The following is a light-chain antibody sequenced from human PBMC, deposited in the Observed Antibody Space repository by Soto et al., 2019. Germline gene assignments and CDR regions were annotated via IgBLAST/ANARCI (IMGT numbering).Light chain of an antibody. V-gene: IGKV3D-20*02. J-gene: IGKJ1*01. CDR2: AVS. CDR3: QQHSNSPWT. CDR1: QTISNNY. Sequence: EIVLTQSPGTLTLSPGESAALSCRASQTISNNYLVWYRQKPGQAPRLLIYAVSSRAAGIPDRFSGSGSGPGFALTIARLEPADSGVYYCQQHSNSPWTFGQGTRVEI.